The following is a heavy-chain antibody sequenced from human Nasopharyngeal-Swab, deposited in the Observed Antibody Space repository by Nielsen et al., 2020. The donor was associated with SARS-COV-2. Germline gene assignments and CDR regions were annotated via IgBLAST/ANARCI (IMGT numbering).Heavy chain of an antibody. J-gene: IGHJ4*02. CDR2: ISGSGGST. CDR1: GFTFSSYA. Sequence: GESLKISCPASGFTFSSYAMSWVRQAPGKGLEWVSAISGSGGSTYYADSVKGRFTISRDNSKNTLYLQMNSLRAEDTAIYYCAKPTGPYYDFWSGYYSFDYWGQETLVTVSS. CDR3: AKPTGPYYDFWSGYYSFDY. D-gene: IGHD3-3*01. V-gene: IGHV3-23*01.